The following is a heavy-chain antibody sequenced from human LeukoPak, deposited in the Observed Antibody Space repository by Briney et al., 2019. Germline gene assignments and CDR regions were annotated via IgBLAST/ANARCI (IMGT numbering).Heavy chain of an antibody. J-gene: IGHJ3*02. CDR2: INWHGGST. Sequence: GGSLRLSCAASGLTFDDRGMSWVRQPPGKGLEWVSGINWHGGSTAYADSVKGRFTISRDNAKKSLYLQINSLRGEDTALYYCAREYAALGFDIWGQGTMVTVSS. D-gene: IGHD7-27*01. CDR1: GLTFDDRG. V-gene: IGHV3-20*04. CDR3: AREYAALGFDI.